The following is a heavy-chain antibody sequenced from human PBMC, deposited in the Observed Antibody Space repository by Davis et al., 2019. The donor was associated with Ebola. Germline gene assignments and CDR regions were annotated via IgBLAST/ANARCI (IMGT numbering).Heavy chain of an antibody. Sequence: ASVKVSCKASGYTFISYGISWVRQAPGQGLEWMGWMNPNSGDTGYAQKFRGRVTMTRNTSISTAYMELSSLRSEDTAVYYCARGQLHYYDTHFDPWGQGTLVTVSS. CDR3: ARGQLHYYDTHFDP. V-gene: IGHV1-8*02. J-gene: IGHJ5*02. D-gene: IGHD3-22*01. CDR2: MNPNSGDT. CDR1: GYTFISYG.